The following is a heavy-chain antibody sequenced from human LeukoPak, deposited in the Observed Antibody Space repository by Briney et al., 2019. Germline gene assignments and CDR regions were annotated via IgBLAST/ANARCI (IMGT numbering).Heavy chain of an antibody. V-gene: IGHV1-69*13. CDR1: GGTFSSYA. Sequence: GASVEVSCKASGGTFSSYAISWVRQAPGQGLEWMGGIIPIFGTANYAQKFQGRVTITADESTSTAYMELSSLRSEDTAVYYCASYYDFSHFDYWGQGTLVTVSS. D-gene: IGHD3-22*01. CDR3: ASYYDFSHFDY. CDR2: IIPIFGTA. J-gene: IGHJ4*02.